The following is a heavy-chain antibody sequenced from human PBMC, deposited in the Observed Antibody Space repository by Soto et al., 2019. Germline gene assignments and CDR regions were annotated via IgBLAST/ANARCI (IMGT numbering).Heavy chain of an antibody. D-gene: IGHD2-15*01. CDR2: ISGSGGST. CDR1: GFTFSSYA. V-gene: IGHV3-23*01. J-gene: IGHJ6*01. Sequence: GGSLRLSCAASGFTFSSYAMSWVRQAPGKGLEWVSAISGSGGSTYYADSVKGRFTISRDNSKNTLYLQMNSLRAEDTAVYYCANPPMGGYCSGGSCYPNYYYGMEGWGQGTTVSVTS. CDR3: ANPPMGGYCSGGSCYPNYYYGMEG.